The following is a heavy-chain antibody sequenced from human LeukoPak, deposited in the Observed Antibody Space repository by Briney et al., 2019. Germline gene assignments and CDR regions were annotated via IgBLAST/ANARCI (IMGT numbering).Heavy chain of an antibody. J-gene: IGHJ5*02. CDR2: IWYDGNNK. V-gene: IGHV3-33*01. CDR3: ARESPSAKWFDP. D-gene: IGHD2-15*01. Sequence: GGSLRLSCAASGFAFSSFGMHWVRQAPGKGLEWVAVIWYDGNNKYYADSVKGRFTISRDTSKNTLYLQMSSLRAEDTAAYYCARESPSAKWFDPWGQGTLVTVSS. CDR1: GFAFSSFG.